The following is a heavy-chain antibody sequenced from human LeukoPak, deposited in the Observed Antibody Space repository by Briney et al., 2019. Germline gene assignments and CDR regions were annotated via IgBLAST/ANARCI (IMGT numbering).Heavy chain of an antibody. V-gene: IGHV3-7*01. J-gene: IGHJ4*02. CDR3: AREGRGVTGYFDY. Sequence: GGSLRLSCAASGFTFSTYYMTWVRQAPGKGLEWVANIKQDGNEKYYVDSVKGRFTISRDNAKNSLYLQMNSLRAEDTAVYYCAREGRGVTGYFDYWGQGTLVTVSS. CDR2: IKQDGNEK. D-gene: IGHD3-10*01. CDR1: GFTFSTYY.